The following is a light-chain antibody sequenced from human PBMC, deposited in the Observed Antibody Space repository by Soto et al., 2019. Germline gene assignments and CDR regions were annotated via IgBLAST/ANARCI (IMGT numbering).Light chain of an antibody. CDR1: RSISSF. V-gene: IGKV1-39*01. J-gene: IGKJ4*01. Sequence: DIQMTQSPSSLSASVGDRVTITCRASRSISSFLNWYQQKPGKAPQLLIYAASSLQGGVPSRFSGSGSGTDFTLTISSLQPKDSATYYCQQSDSAPLTFGGGTRVEVK. CDR2: AAS. CDR3: QQSDSAPLT.